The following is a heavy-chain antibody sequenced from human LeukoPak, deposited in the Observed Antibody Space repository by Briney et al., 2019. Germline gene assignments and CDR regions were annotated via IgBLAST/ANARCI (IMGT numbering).Heavy chain of an antibody. Sequence: PGGSLRLSCAASGFTVSSNYMSWVRQAPGKGLEWVSIIYSGGSTFYADSVKGRFTISRDNSKNTLYLQMNSLRAEDTAVYYCAKDGQYGSGSYYSGGAFDIWGQGTMVTVSS. CDR3: AKDGQYGSGSYYSGGAFDI. CDR1: GFTVSSNY. CDR2: IYSGGST. J-gene: IGHJ3*02. V-gene: IGHV3-53*05. D-gene: IGHD3-10*01.